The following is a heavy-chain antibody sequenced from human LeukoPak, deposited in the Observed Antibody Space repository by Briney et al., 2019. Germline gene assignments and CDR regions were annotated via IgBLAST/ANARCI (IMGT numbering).Heavy chain of an antibody. J-gene: IGHJ5*02. CDR2: IYSGGST. V-gene: IGHV3-66*01. D-gene: IGHD2-2*01. CDR1: GFTVSSNY. Sequence: GGSLRLSCAASGFTVSSNYMSWVRQAPGKGLEWVSVIYSGGSTYYADSVKGRFTISRDNSKNTLYLQMNSLRAEDTAVYYCAKEAHYNIVVVPAATNWFDPWGQGTLVTVSS. CDR3: AKEAHYNIVVVPAATNWFDP.